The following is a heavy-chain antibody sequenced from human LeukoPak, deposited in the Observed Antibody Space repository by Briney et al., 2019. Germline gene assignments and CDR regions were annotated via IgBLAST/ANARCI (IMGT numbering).Heavy chain of an antibody. D-gene: IGHD3-10*01. Sequence: ASVKVSCKASGYTFTSYGISWVRQAPGQGLEWMGWISAYNGNTNYAQKLQGRVTMTTDTSTSTAYMELRSLRSEDTAVYYCARVGTYYYGSGSYSGWFDPWGQGTLVTVSS. J-gene: IGHJ5*02. CDR1: GYTFTSYG. V-gene: IGHV1-18*04. CDR3: ARVGTYYYGSGSYSGWFDP. CDR2: ISAYNGNT.